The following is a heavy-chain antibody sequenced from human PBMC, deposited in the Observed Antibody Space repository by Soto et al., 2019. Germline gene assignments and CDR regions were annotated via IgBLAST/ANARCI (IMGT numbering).Heavy chain of an antibody. Sequence: SLKISCAASGFTFDDYAMHWVRQAPGKGLEWVSGISWNSGSIGYADSVKGRFTISRDNAKNSLYLQMNSLRAEDTALYYCAKDLSGGSTRHDAFDIWGQGTMVTVSS. J-gene: IGHJ3*02. V-gene: IGHV3-9*01. CDR1: GFTFDDYA. CDR3: AKDLSGGSTRHDAFDI. D-gene: IGHD1-26*01. CDR2: ISWNSGSI.